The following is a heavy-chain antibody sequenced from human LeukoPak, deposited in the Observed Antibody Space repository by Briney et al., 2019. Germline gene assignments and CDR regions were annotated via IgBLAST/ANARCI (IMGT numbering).Heavy chain of an antibody. J-gene: IGHJ4*02. CDR1: GFTFSSYG. V-gene: IGHV3-33*01. D-gene: IGHD5-12*01. CDR3: ARGSGYSGYDAVDY. Sequence: GGSLRLSCAASGFTFSSYGMHWVRQAPGKGLEWGAVIWYDGSNKYYADSVKGRFTISRDNSKNTLYLQMNSLRAEDTAVYYCARGSGYSGYDAVDYWGQGTLVTVSS. CDR2: IWYDGSNK.